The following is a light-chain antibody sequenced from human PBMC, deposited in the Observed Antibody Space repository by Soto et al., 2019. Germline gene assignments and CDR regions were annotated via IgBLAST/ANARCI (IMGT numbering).Light chain of an antibody. CDR2: RVS. V-gene: IGKV2-30*01. J-gene: IGKJ1*01. CDR1: QSLVSSDGNTY. CDR3: MQGSHWPGT. Sequence: DVVMTQSPLSLPVTLGQPASISCRSTQSLVSSDGNTYLTWLQQRPGQSPRRLIYRVSGRESGVPDRCRGGGSGTDFKLKISSVEAEDVGVDYCMQGSHWPGTFGQGTKVEGK.